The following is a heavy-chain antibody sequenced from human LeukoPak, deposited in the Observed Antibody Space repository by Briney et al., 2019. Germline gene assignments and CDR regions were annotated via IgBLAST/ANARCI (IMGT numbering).Heavy chain of an antibody. J-gene: IGHJ5*02. V-gene: IGHV4-59*08. CDR2: IYYAGSS. D-gene: IGHD2/OR15-2a*01. Sequence: PSETLSLTCTVSGVSIKNHYWSWIRQPPGKGLEWIANIYYAGSSNYNPSLKSRVSVSIDASKNHLSLQLTSVTAADTAIYYCARQTVIIPTGMEGPWFDPWGQGTLVAVSS. CDR1: GVSIKNHY. CDR3: ARQTVIIPTGMEGPWFDP.